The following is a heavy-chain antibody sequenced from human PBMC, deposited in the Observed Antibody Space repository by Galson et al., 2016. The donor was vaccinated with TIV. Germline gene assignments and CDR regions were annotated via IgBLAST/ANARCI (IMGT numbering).Heavy chain of an antibody. V-gene: IGHV3-21*01. CDR1: GFTFSVYT. Sequence: SLRLSCAASGFTFSVYTINWVRQAPGKGLEWVCSITGSSYIYYADSVKGRFTISRDNAVNSVSLQMNSLRAEDTAVYYCARHYGSGSHFYHYYNGMDVWGQGTTVTVSS. J-gene: IGHJ6*02. CDR2: ITGSSYI. D-gene: IGHD3-10*01. CDR3: ARHYGSGSHFYHYYNGMDV.